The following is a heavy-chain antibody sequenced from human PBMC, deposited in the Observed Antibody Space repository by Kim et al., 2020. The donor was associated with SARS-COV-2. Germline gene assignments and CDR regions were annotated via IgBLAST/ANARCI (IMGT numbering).Heavy chain of an antibody. CDR1: TFTFSSYW. CDR2: IKEDASDK. Sequence: GGSLRLSCAASTFTFSSYWMSWVRQAPGKGLEWVANIKEDASDKYYVDSVKGRFTISRDNAKNSLYLQMNSLRAEDTAVYYCARARILDYWGQGTLVTVS. J-gene: IGHJ4*02. CDR3: ARARILDY. D-gene: IGHD2-15*01. V-gene: IGHV3-7*01.